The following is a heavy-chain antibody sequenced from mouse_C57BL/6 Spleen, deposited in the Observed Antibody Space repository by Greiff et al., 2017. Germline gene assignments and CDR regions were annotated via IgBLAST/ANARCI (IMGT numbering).Heavy chain of an antibody. CDR3: AREGVTTFDY. D-gene: IGHD2-2*01. CDR1: GYAFSSYW. J-gene: IGHJ2*01. Sequence: QVQLKESGAELVKPGASVKISCKASGYAFSSYWMNWVKQRPGKGLEWIGQIYPGDGDTNYNGKFKGKATLTADKSSSTAYMQLSSLTSEDSAVYFCAREGVTTFDYWGQGTTLTVSS. V-gene: IGHV1-80*01. CDR2: IYPGDGDT.